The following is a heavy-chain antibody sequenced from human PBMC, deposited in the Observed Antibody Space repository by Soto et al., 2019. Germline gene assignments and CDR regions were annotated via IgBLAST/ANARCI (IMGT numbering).Heavy chain of an antibody. CDR1: GYTFTGYY. CDR3: AGTGSYYMRYYYYGMDV. V-gene: IGHV1-2*02. J-gene: IGHJ6*02. Sequence: VASVKVSCKASGYTFTGYYMHWVRQAPGQGLEWMGWINPNSGGTNYAQKFQGRVTMTRDTSISTAYMELSRLRSDDTAVYYCAGTGSYYMRYYYYGMDVWGQGTTVTVSS. D-gene: IGHD3-10*01. CDR2: INPNSGGT.